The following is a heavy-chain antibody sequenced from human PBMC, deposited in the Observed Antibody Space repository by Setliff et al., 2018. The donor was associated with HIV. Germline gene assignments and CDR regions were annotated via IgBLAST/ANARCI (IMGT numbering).Heavy chain of an antibody. D-gene: IGHD5-12*01. CDR3: ARDQATGYEKVWFSWIDP. Sequence: ASVKVSCKASGGTFSLYATNWVRQAPGQGLEWMGGIIPIFNTANYAQKFQGRVTITADGSTSTAYMELSSLRFEDTATYYCARDQATGYEKVWFSWIDPWGQGTLVTVSS. J-gene: IGHJ5*02. CDR1: GGTFSLYA. CDR2: IIPIFNTA. V-gene: IGHV1-69*13.